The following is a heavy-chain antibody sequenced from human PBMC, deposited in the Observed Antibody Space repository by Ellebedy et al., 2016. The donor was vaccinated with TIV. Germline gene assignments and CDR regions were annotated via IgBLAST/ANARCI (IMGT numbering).Heavy chain of an antibody. D-gene: IGHD4-23*01. CDR2: ISTNNAKT. CDR1: AYTFTTSG. V-gene: IGHV1-18*01. J-gene: IGHJ4*02. Sequence: ASVKVSXKASAYTFTTSGITWVRQAPGQGLEWMGWISTNNAKTIYAQNLQGRVTMTTDTSTSTAYMELRSLKSDDTAVYYCARVPLPGKADYWGQGTLVTVSS. CDR3: ARVPLPGKADY.